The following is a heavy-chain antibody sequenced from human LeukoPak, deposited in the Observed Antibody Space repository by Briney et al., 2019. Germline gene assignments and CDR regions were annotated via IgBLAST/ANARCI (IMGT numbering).Heavy chain of an antibody. CDR2: ISSSSSYI. J-gene: IGHJ4*02. CDR3: ARIVHRGTYYSDY. V-gene: IGHV3-21*01. CDR1: GFTFSSYS. D-gene: IGHD1-26*01. Sequence: GGSLRPSCAASGFTFSSYSMNWVRQAPGKGLEWVSSISSSSSYIYYADSVKGRFTISRDNAKNSLYLQMNSLRAEDTAVYYCARIVHRGTYYSDYWGQGTLVTVSS.